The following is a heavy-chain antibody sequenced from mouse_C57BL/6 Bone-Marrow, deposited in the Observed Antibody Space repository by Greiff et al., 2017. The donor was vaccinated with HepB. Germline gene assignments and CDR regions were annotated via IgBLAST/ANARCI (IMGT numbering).Heavy chain of an antibody. Sequence: EVQLQQSGPELVKPGASVKIPCKASGYTFTDYNMDWVKQSHGKSLEWIGDINPNNGGTIYNQKFKGKVTLTVDKSSSTAYMEIRSLTSEDTAVYYCARRRDYGEFAYWGQGTLVTVSA. J-gene: IGHJ3*01. V-gene: IGHV1-18*01. CDR3: ARRRDYGEFAY. D-gene: IGHD2-4*01. CDR2: INPNNGGT. CDR1: GYTFTDYN.